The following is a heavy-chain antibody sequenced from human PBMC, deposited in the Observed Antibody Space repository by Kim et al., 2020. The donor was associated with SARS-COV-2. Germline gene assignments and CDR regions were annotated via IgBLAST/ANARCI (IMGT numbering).Heavy chain of an antibody. Sequence: SETLSLTCTVSGGSISSSSYYWGWIRQPPGKGLEWIGSIYYSGSTYYNPSLKSRVTISVDTSKNQFSLKLSSVTAADTAVYYCARLFLYYYGSGSYYNQEPFDYWGQGTLVTVSS. J-gene: IGHJ4*02. CDR2: IYYSGST. V-gene: IGHV4-39*01. D-gene: IGHD3-10*01. CDR3: ARLFLYYYGSGSYYNQEPFDY. CDR1: GGSISSSSYY.